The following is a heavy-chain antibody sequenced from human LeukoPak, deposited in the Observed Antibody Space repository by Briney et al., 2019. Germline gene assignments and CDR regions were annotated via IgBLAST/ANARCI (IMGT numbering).Heavy chain of an antibody. V-gene: IGHV4-59*08. CDR2: IYYSGST. CDR3: ARPSNGGFFDY. Sequence: SETLSLTCTVSGGSISSYYWSWIRQPPGKGLEWIGYIYYSGSTNYNPSLKSRVTISVDTSKNQFSLNLSSVTAADTAVYYCARPSNGGFFDYWGQGTLVTVSS. CDR1: GGSISSYY. J-gene: IGHJ4*02. D-gene: IGHD7-27*01.